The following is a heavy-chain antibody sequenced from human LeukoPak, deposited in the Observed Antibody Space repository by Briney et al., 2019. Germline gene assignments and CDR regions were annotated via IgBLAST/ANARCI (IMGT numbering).Heavy chain of an antibody. D-gene: IGHD6-19*01. CDR1: GGSISSSNW. Sequence: SETLSLTCAVSGGSISSSNWWSWVRQPPGKGLEWIGEIYHSGSTNYNPSLKSRVTISVDKSKNQFSLKLSSVTAADTAVYYCARGRLAMGPFFDYWGQGTLVTVSS. CDR3: ARGRLAMGPFFDY. V-gene: IGHV4-4*02. J-gene: IGHJ4*02. CDR2: IYHSGST.